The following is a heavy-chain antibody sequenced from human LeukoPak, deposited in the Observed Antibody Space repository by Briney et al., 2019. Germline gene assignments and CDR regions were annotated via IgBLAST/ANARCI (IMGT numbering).Heavy chain of an antibody. CDR2: IYYSGDT. Sequence: SETLSLTCTVSGSSISSGDFYWSLIRQSPGQGLEWIGYIYYSGDTYYNPSLKSRVAISVDTSKNQFSLKLRSVTAADTAVYYCARVGSYYNYYYGMDVWGQGTTVTVSS. CDR1: GSSISSGDFY. D-gene: IGHD2-15*01. CDR3: ARVGSYYNYYYGMDV. J-gene: IGHJ6*02. V-gene: IGHV4-30-4*01.